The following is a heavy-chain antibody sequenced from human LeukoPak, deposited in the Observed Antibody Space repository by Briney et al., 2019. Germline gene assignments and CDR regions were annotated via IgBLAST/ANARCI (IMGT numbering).Heavy chain of an antibody. J-gene: IGHJ4*02. CDR2: IYYSGST. CDR1: GGSISSSSYY. CDR3: ARGRGTEAIDY. D-gene: IGHD6-25*01. Sequence: SETLSLTCTVSGGSISSSSYYWGWIRQPPGKGLEWIGSIYYSGSTYYNPSLKSRVTISVDTSKNQFSLKLSSVTAADTAVYYCARGRGTEAIDYWGQGTLVTVSS. V-gene: IGHV4-39*07.